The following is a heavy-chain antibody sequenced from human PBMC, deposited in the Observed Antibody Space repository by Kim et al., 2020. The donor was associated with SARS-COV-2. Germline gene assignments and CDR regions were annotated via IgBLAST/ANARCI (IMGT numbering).Heavy chain of an antibody. J-gene: IGHJ4*02. CDR2: IYYSGST. CDR3: ARLSSSWYDY. Sequence: SETLSLTCTVSGGSISSYYWSWIRQPPGKGLEWIGYIYYSGSTNYNPSLKSRVTISVDTSKNQFSLKLSSVTAADTAVYYCARLSSSWYDYWGQGTLVTVSS. V-gene: IGHV4-59*01. D-gene: IGHD6-13*01. CDR1: GGSISSYY.